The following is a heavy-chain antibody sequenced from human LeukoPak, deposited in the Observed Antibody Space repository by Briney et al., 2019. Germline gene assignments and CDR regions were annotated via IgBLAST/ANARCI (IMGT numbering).Heavy chain of an antibody. CDR1: GFTFSSYA. CDR3: ARGEYYDYVWGSYRYRYFDY. Sequence: GESLTLSCAASGFTFSSYAMHWVRQAPGKGLEWVAVISYDGSNKYYADSEKGRFTISRDNSKNTLYLQMNSLRAEDTAVYYCARGEYYDYVWGSYRYRYFDYWGQGTLVTVSS. CDR2: ISYDGSNK. D-gene: IGHD3-16*02. J-gene: IGHJ4*02. V-gene: IGHV3-30*04.